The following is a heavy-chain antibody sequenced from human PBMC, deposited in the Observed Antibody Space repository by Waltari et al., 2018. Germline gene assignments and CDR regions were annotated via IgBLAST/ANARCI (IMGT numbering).Heavy chain of an antibody. D-gene: IGHD3-10*01. CDR3: ARDGHSYFYGSWSDY. Sequence: QVQLVESGGGVVQPGKSLTLSCEVSGISVRSSAMHWVRQAPGKGLEWVAVISFDGNNIYFADSVKGRFTINRDNSKNTLSLQMNSLTPEDTAIYYCARDGHSYFYGSWSDYWGQGTLVTVSS. V-gene: IGHV3-30*01. J-gene: IGHJ4*02. CDR1: GISVRSSA. CDR2: ISFDGNNI.